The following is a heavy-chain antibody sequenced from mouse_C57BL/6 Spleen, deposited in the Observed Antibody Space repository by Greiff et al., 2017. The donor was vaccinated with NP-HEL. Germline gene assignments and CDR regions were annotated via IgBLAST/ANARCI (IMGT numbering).Heavy chain of an antibody. Sequence: EVQLQQSGPELVKPGASVKISCKASGYSFTGYYMNWVKQSPEKSLEWIGAINPSTGGTTYNQKFKAKATLTVDKSSSTAYMQLKRLTSEDSEVYYCARALYSRFDYWGQGTTLTVSS. CDR3: ARALYSRFDY. V-gene: IGHV1-42*01. D-gene: IGHD1-3*01. CDR1: GYSFTGYY. CDR2: INPSTGGT. J-gene: IGHJ2*01.